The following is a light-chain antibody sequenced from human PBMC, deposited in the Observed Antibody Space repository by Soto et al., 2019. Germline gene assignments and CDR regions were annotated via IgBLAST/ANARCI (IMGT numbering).Light chain of an antibody. J-gene: IGKJ5*01. Sequence: EIVMTQSPVTLSVSPGERATPSCRTRQSVTINEDWYQQKPGQGHRLHIYQKYARATGIPGRFSGSGSGTELTLTISSLRSEDFAFYSCQQYKSWTQITFGQGTRLEIK. CDR3: QQYKSWTQIT. CDR2: QKY. V-gene: IGKV3-15*01. CDR1: QSVTIN.